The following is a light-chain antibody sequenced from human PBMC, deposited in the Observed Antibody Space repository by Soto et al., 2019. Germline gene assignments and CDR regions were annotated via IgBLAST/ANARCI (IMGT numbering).Light chain of an antibody. V-gene: IGKV1-27*01. Sequence: DIQMTQSPSSLSASVGDRVTITCRASQAINNYLAWYQQMPGKVPKLLLYATSTLQSGVPSRFSGSGSGTDFTLTISSLQPEDVATYYCQKYNSVPALTFGGGTKVEIK. J-gene: IGKJ4*01. CDR3: QKYNSVPALT. CDR2: ATS. CDR1: QAINNY.